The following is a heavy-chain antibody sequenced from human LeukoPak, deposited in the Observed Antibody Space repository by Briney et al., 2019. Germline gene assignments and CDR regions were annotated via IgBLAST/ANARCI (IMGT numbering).Heavy chain of an antibody. Sequence: GGSLRLSCAASGFIFSNYAMSWVRQAPGKGLEWVSAISGSGDSTYYADSVKGRFTISRHNSKNTLYLQMNSLRAEDTAVYYCARALAYYYDSSGYSAFDIWGQGTMVTVSS. V-gene: IGHV3-23*01. CDR1: GFIFSNYA. CDR2: ISGSGDST. J-gene: IGHJ3*02. D-gene: IGHD3-22*01. CDR3: ARALAYYYDSSGYSAFDI.